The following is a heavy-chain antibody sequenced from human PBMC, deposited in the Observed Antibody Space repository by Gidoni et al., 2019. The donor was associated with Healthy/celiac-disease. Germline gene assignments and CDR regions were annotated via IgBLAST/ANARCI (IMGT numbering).Heavy chain of an antibody. V-gene: IGHV4-61*02. CDR3: ARDGGYSYGGGIDY. Sequence: CTVSGGSISSGRYYWSWIRQPAGKGLEWIGRIYTSGSTHSHPSLKSRVTISVDTSKNQFSLKLSSVPAADTAVYYCARDGGYSYGGGIDYWGQGTLVTVSS. J-gene: IGHJ4*02. D-gene: IGHD5-18*01. CDR1: GGSISSGRYY. CDR2: IYTSGST.